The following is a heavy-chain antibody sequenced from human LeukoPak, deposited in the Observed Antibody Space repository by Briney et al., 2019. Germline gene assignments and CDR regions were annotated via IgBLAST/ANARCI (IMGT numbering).Heavy chain of an antibody. CDR2: IYSGGST. CDR3: ARDEGLLAVAGGNYYGMDV. J-gene: IGHJ6*02. CDR1: GFTVSSNY. Sequence: GGSLRLSCAASGFTVSSNYMSWVRQAPGKGLEWVSVIYSGGSTYYADSVKGRFTISRDNSKNTLYLQMNRLRAEDTAVYYCARDEGLLAVAGGNYYGMDVWGQGTTVTVSS. V-gene: IGHV3-53*01. D-gene: IGHD6-19*01.